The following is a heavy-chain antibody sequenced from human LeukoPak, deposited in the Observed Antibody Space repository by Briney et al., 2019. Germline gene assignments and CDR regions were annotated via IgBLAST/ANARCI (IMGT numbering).Heavy chain of an antibody. CDR2: IDSKEGST. CDR3: VRNIDRTGTGWYFDL. V-gene: IGHV3-64*01. Sequence: GGSLRLSCAASGLTLRDYGMHWVRQAPGKGLEYVSAIDSKEGSTSYANSVKGRFTISRDNSKNTLYLQMGSLRAEDMAVYSCVRNIDRTGTGWYFDLWGRGTLVTVSS. D-gene: IGHD1-7*01. J-gene: IGHJ2*01. CDR1: GLTLRDYG.